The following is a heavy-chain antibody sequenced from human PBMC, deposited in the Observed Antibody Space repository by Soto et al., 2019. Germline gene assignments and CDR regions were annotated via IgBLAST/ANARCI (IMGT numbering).Heavy chain of an antibody. J-gene: IGHJ4*02. V-gene: IGHV4-31*03. CDR1: GGSISSGGYY. Sequence: SETLSLTCTVSGGSISSGGYYWSWIRQHPGKGLEWIGYIYYSGSTYYNPSLKSRVTISVDTSKNQFSLKLSSVTAADTAVYYCARAARSSGGSCYDHWGQGTLVTVS. CDR2: IYYSGST. CDR3: ARAARSSGGSCYDH. D-gene: IGHD2-15*01.